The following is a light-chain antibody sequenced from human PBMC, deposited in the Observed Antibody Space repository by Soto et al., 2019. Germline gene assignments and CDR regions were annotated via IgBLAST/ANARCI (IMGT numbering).Light chain of an antibody. CDR2: GAS. CDR1: QSVSSSF. Sequence: IVLTQSPGTLSLSPGERATLSCRASQSVSSSFIAWYQHKPGQAPRLLIYGASSRATGVPDRFSGTGSGTDFTLTISRLEPEDFAVFYCQQYGNSPITFGQGTRLENK. V-gene: IGKV3-20*01. J-gene: IGKJ5*01. CDR3: QQYGNSPIT.